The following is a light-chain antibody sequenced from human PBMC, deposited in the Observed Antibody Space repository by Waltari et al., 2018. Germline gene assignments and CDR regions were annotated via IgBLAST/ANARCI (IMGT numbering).Light chain of an antibody. CDR2: DAS. V-gene: IGKV1-33*01. CDR1: QDISNY. Sequence: DIKMTQSPYFLSASVGDRVTITCQASQDISNYLSWFQQKPGKAPKLLIYDASTLKTGVPSRFSGSGSGTHFTFTINSLQPEDFATYSCQHYDALPYTFGQGTKLEI. J-gene: IGKJ2*01. CDR3: QHYDALPYT.